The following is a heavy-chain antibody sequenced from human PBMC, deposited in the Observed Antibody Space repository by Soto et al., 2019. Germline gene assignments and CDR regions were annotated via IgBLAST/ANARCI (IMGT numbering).Heavy chain of an antibody. Sequence: ASVKVSCKASGYTFTSYAMHWVRQAPGQRLEWMGWINAGNGNTKYSQKFQGRVTITRDTSASTAYMELSSLRSEDTAVYYCARAQSLAAAGRGEYYFDYWGQGTLVTVSS. V-gene: IGHV1-3*01. CDR3: ARAQSLAAAGRGEYYFDY. CDR2: INAGNGNT. D-gene: IGHD6-13*01. CDR1: GYTFTSYA. J-gene: IGHJ4*02.